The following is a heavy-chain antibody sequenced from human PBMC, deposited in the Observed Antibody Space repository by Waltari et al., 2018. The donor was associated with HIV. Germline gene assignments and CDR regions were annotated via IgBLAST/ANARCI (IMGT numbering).Heavy chain of an antibody. D-gene: IGHD6-19*01. Sequence: QLQLQESGPGLVKPSETLSLTCTVSGGSISSSSYYWGWIRQPPGKGLGWIGRIYYNGSTYSTPSLKRPVTISVDTSKTQFSRKLGSVTAADTAVYYCAAIPGYSSGGHPFFIGGMDVWGQGTTVTVSS. CDR2: IYYNGST. J-gene: IGHJ6*02. CDR1: GGSISSSSYY. V-gene: IGHV4-39*01. CDR3: AAIPGYSSGGHPFFIGGMDV.